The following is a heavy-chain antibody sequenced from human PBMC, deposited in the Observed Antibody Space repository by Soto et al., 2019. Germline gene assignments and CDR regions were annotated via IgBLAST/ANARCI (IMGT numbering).Heavy chain of an antibody. Sequence: PGGSLRLSCAASGFTFSSYWMSWVRQAPGKGLEWVGNIKQDGSEKYYVDSVKGRFTISRDNAKNSLYLQMNSLRAEDTAVYYCARVDMDLIQLWLALDYWGQGTLVTSPQ. CDR2: IKQDGSEK. CDR1: GFTFSSYW. V-gene: IGHV3-7*05. CDR3: ARVDMDLIQLWLALDY. J-gene: IGHJ4*02. D-gene: IGHD5-18*01.